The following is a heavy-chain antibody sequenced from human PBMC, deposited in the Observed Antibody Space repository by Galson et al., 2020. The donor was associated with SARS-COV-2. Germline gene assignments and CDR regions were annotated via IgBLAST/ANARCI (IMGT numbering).Heavy chain of an antibody. Sequence: GESLKISCKGSGYSFTSYWIGWVRQMPGKGLEWMGIIYPGDSDTRYSPSFQGQVTISADKSISTAYLQWSSLKASDTAMYYCVRHVSPWGTWIQLWPLPDYWGQGTLVTVSS. J-gene: IGHJ4*02. CDR1: GYSFTSYW. CDR2: IYPGDSDT. CDR3: VRHVSPWGTWIQLWPLPDY. D-gene: IGHD5-18*01. V-gene: IGHV5-51*01.